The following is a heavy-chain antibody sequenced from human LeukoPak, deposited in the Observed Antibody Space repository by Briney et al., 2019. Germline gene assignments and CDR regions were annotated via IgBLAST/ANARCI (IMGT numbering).Heavy chain of an antibody. J-gene: IGHJ4*02. Sequence: GGSLRLSCAASGFTFSSFSMNWVRQAPGKGLEWVAYITSSSSSIKYADSVRGRFTISRDNAKNSLYLQMNSLRAEDTAVYYCARVTTGASFDYWGQGTLVTVSS. D-gene: IGHD1-1*01. CDR3: ARVTTGASFDY. V-gene: IGHV3-21*01. CDR2: ITSSSSSI. CDR1: GFTFSSFS.